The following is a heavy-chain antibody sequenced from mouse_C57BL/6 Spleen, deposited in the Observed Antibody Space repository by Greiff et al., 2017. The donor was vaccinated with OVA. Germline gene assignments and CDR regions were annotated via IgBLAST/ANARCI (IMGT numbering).Heavy chain of an antibody. J-gene: IGHJ2*01. CDR2: IDPSDSYT. CDR3: ARRGYYGSSYPYYFDY. D-gene: IGHD1-1*01. V-gene: IGHV1-69*01. CDR1: GYTFTSYW. Sequence: VQLQQPGAELVMPGASVKLSCKASGYTFTSYWMHWVKQRPGQGLEWIGEIDPSDSYTNYNQKFKGKSTLTVDKSSSTAYMQLSSLTSEDSAVYYCARRGYYGSSYPYYFDYWGQGTTLTVSS.